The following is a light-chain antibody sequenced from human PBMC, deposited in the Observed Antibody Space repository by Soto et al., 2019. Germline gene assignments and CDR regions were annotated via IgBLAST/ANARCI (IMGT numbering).Light chain of an antibody. CDR1: QSVSSSY. CDR2: GAS. Sequence: PGDRVTLSCRASQSVSSSYLTWYQQKPGQAPRLLIYGASTRATGIPARFSGSGSGTDFTLTISSLQPEDFAVYYCQQDYNLPLTFGQGTKVDIK. J-gene: IGKJ1*01. V-gene: IGKV3D-7*01. CDR3: QQDYNLPLT.